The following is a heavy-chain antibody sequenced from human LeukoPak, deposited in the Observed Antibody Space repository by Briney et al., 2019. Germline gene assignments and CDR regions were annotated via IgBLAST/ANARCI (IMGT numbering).Heavy chain of an antibody. Sequence: PGGSLRLSCAASGFTFSSYDMNWVRQAPGKGLEWVSTITSSGGSTYYADFVKGRFTISRDNSKNTLYLQMNSLRAEDTAVYYCAKSMYASSARFDYWGQGTLVTVSS. CDR2: ITSSGGST. CDR1: GFTFSSYD. V-gene: IGHV3-23*01. D-gene: IGHD2-8*01. J-gene: IGHJ4*02. CDR3: AKSMYASSARFDY.